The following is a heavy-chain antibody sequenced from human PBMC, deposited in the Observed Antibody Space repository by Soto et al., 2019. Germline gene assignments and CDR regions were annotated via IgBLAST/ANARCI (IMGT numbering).Heavy chain of an antibody. V-gene: IGHV1-18*01. CDR3: ARDHDSSGYYHAFDI. CDR1: CYTFTSYG. J-gene: IGHJ3*02. D-gene: IGHD3-22*01. CDR2: ISAYNGNT. Sequence: SVKVSFKASCYTFTSYGISWVRQAPGQGLEWMGWISAYNGNTNYAQKLQGRVTMTTDTSTSTAYMELRSLRSDDTAVYYCARDHDSSGYYHAFDIWGQGTMVTVSS.